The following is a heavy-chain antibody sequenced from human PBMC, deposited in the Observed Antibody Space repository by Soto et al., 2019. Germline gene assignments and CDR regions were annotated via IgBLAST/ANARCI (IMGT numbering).Heavy chain of an antibody. CDR2: FPEGGSDP. Sequence: GGSLRLSCEASDFALNRPAMTWVRQAPGKGLEWVSSFPEGGSDPSYADSVKGRFTISRDNSRKTLYPQMNSLRADDTAIYYCSFGGGLLSSGWYKYYFDYWGQGALVTVSS. D-gene: IGHD6-19*01. CDR1: DFALNRPA. CDR3: SFGGGLLSSGWYKYYFDY. V-gene: IGHV3-23*03. J-gene: IGHJ4*02.